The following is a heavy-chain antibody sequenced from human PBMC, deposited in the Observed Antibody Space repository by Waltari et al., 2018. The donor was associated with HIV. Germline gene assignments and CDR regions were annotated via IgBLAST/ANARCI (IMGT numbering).Heavy chain of an antibody. CDR2: ISYDGSNK. Sequence: QVQLVESGGGVVQPGRSLRLSCAASGFTFSSYAMHWVRQAPGKGLEWVAVISYDGSNKYYADSVKGRFTISRDNSKNTLYLQMNSLRAEDTAVYYCARELLRAFDIWGQGTMVTVSS. CDR3: ARELLRAFDI. CDR1: GFTFSSYA. D-gene: IGHD1-26*01. V-gene: IGHV3-30*04. J-gene: IGHJ3*02.